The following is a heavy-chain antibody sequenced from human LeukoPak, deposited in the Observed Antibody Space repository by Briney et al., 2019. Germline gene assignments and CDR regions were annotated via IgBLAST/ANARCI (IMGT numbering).Heavy chain of an antibody. D-gene: IGHD5-24*01. CDR2: ISGSGGST. CDR1: GFTFSSYA. V-gene: IGHV3-23*01. Sequence: GGSLRLSCAASGFTFSSYAMSWVRQAPGKGLEWVSAISGSGGSTYYADSVKGRFTISRGNSKNTLYLQMNSLRAENTAVYYCAKDRGMATIPYYFDYWGQGTLVTVSS. CDR3: AKDRGMATIPYYFDY. J-gene: IGHJ4*02.